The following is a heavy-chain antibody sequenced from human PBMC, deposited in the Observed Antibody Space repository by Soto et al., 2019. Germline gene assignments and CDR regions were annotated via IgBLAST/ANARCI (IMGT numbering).Heavy chain of an antibody. CDR1: GGSFSGYY. D-gene: IGHD3-9*01. CDR3: ARESHDILTGPPWVWYFDL. CDR2: INDRGSI. J-gene: IGHJ2*01. Sequence: QVQLQQWGAGPLRPLETLSLTCGVSGGSFSGYYWAWIHQSPGKGLEWIGEINDRGSINYNPSLKSRVSISGDTSKNHYSLNLRSVTAADTAVYYCARESHDILTGPPWVWYFDLWGRGTLVTVSS. V-gene: IGHV4-34*01.